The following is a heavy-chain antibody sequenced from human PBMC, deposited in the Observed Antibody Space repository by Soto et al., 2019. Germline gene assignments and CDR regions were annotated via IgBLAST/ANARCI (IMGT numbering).Heavy chain of an antibody. CDR1: DGSISSYY. Sequence: QVQLQESGPGLVKPSEPLSLTCTVSDGSISSYYWSWIRQPPGKGLEWIGYIYYSGSTNYNPSLRSRVTISIDTSKNQFSLKRTSVTAAYSAVYYCASLGKGGSYGFAYLGQGTLVTVSS. CDR3: ASLGKGGSYGFAY. V-gene: IGHV4-59*08. J-gene: IGHJ4*02. CDR2: IYYSGST. D-gene: IGHD3-16*01.